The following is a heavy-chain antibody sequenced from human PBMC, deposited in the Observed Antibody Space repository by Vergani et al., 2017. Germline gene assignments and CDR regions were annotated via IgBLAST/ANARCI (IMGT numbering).Heavy chain of an antibody. CDR1: GGTFSSYA. Sequence: QVQLVQSGAEVKKPGSSVKVSCKASGGTFSSYAISWVRQAPGQGLEWMGRIIPILGTANYAQKFQGRVTITADESTSKAYMELSNLRSEDTAVYYCARVPLRYCSGGSCHNYYYGMDVWGQGTTVTVSS. CDR2: IIPILGTA. V-gene: IGHV1-69*11. D-gene: IGHD2-15*01. J-gene: IGHJ6*02. CDR3: ARVPLRYCSGGSCHNYYYGMDV.